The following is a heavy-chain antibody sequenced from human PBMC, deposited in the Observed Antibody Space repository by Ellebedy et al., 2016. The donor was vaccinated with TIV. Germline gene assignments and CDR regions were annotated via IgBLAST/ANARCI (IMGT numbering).Heavy chain of an antibody. CDR3: ARAPGAGCR. Sequence: GESLKISXAASGFSFSDHHMDWVRQAPGKGLEWVGRLRSRIRSYTTEYAASVEGRFTISRDDSKNALYLQMNSLKREDTAVYYCARAPGAGCRWGQGTLVTVSS. CDR2: LRSRIRSYTT. D-gene: IGHD3-10*01. CDR1: GFSFSDHH. J-gene: IGHJ4*02. V-gene: IGHV3-72*01.